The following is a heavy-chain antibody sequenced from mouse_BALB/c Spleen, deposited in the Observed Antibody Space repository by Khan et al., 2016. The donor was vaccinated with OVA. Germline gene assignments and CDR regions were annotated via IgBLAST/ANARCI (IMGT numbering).Heavy chain of an antibody. CDR1: GHTLTDYY. Sequence: QVQLQQSGAELARPGASVKLSCKAFGHTLTDYYINWVKQRTGQGLERIGEISPGSGDTYYNERYKGTATLTAGKSSSTAYRHLSSLTSEASAVYFCARRNYFGYTFAYWGQGTLVTVSA. D-gene: IGHD1-2*01. V-gene: IGHV1-77*01. J-gene: IGHJ3*01. CDR2: ISPGSGDT. CDR3: ARRNYFGYTFAY.